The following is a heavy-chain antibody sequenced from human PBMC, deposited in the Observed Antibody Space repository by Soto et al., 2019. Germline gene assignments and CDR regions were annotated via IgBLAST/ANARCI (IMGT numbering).Heavy chain of an antibody. CDR3: AREGWPLLQTGMDV. D-gene: IGHD2-15*01. V-gene: IGHV3-48*02. CDR1: GFTFRSYS. Sequence: EVQLVESGGGLKQPGGSLRLSCAASGFTFRSYSMNWVRQAPGKGLEWVSYISSSNRTINYADSVKGRFIISRDNAKNSLYLQMHSLRDEGTAVYYCAREGWPLLQTGMDVWGQGTTVTVSS. CDR2: ISSSNRTI. J-gene: IGHJ6*02.